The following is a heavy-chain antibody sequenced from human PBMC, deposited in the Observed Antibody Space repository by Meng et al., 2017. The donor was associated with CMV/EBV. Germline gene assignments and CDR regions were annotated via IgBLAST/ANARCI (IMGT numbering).Heavy chain of an antibody. D-gene: IGHD1-7*01. V-gene: IGHV3-30-3*01. J-gene: IGHJ6*02. Sequence: GGSLRLSCAASGFTFSSYAMHWVRQAPGKGLEWVAVISYDGSNKYYADSVKGRFTISRDNAKNSLYLQMNSLRAEDTAVYYCARDSRPSWYNWNYRSGMDVWGQGTTVTVSS. CDR3: ARDSRPSWYNWNYRSGMDV. CDR1: GFTFSSYA. CDR2: ISYDGSNK.